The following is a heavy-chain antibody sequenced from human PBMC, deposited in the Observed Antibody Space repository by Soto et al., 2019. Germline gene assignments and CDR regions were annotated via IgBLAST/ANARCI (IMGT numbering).Heavy chain of an antibody. Sequence: SETLSLTCTVSGCSISSGGYYWYWIRQHPGKGLEWIGYIYYSGTTYYNPSLKSRVTISVDTSKNQFSLKLSSVTAADTAVYYCAASCVACGGFNYYGMDVWGQGTTVTVSS. J-gene: IGHJ6*02. CDR3: AASCVACGGFNYYGMDV. D-gene: IGHD2-21*01. CDR2: IYYSGTT. V-gene: IGHV4-31*03. CDR1: GCSISSGGYY.